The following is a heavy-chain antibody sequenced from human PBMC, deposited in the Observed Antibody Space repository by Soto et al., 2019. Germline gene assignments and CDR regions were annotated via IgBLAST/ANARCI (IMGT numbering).Heavy chain of an antibody. CDR1: GFTVSSNY. CDR2: IYSGGST. D-gene: IGHD2-15*01. Sequence: EVQLVESGGGLVQPGGSLRLSCAASGFTVSSNYMSWVRQAPGKGLEWVSVIYSGGSTYYADSVKGRFTISRDNSKNTLYLQMNSLRVEDTAMYYCAREACSGGSCYPAWWGQGTLVTVSS. V-gene: IGHV3-66*01. J-gene: IGHJ4*02. CDR3: AREACSGGSCYPAW.